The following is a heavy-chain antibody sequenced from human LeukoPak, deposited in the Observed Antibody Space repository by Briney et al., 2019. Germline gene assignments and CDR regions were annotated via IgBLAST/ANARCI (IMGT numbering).Heavy chain of an antibody. CDR1: GFTFSDYY. CDR3: ARDYYYDSSGYYNY. D-gene: IGHD3-22*01. J-gene: IGHJ4*02. CDR2: ISSSGSTI. V-gene: IGHV3-11*01. Sequence: PRGSLRLSCAASGFTFSDYYMSWIRQAPGKGLEWVSYISSSGSTIYYADSVKGRFTISRDNAKNSLYLQMNSLRAEDTAVYYCARDYYYDSSGYYNYWGQGTLVTVSS.